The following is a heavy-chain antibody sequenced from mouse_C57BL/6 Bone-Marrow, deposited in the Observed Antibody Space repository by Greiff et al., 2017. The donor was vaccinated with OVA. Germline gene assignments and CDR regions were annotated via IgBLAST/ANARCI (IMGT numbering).Heavy chain of an antibody. CDR1: GYTFTSYW. Sequence: QVQLQQPGAELVRPGSSVKLSCKASGYTFTSYWMDWVKQRPGQGLEWIGNIYPSDSETHYNQKFKDKATLTVDKSSSTAYMQLSSLTSEDSAVYYCARGNYYGSSYGFAYWGQGTLVTVSA. V-gene: IGHV1-61*01. D-gene: IGHD1-1*01. CDR2: IYPSDSET. CDR3: ARGNYYGSSYGFAY. J-gene: IGHJ3*01.